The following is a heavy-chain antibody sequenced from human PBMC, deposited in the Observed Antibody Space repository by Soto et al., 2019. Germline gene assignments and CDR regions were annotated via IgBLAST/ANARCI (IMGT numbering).Heavy chain of an antibody. V-gene: IGHV3-48*02. CDR3: ARSPLGDHYDFWGDYPDAGMDV. Sequence: EAQLVESGGALVQPGGSLRLSCVASGFTFSPYSMSWVRQAPGKGLEWVSYISSDSNTIYYADSVRGRFTISRNNAKNSLYLQMNSLRDEDTAVYYCARSPLGDHYDFWGDYPDAGMDVWGLGTTVTVSS. D-gene: IGHD3-3*01. CDR1: GFTFSPYS. CDR2: ISSDSNTI. J-gene: IGHJ6*02.